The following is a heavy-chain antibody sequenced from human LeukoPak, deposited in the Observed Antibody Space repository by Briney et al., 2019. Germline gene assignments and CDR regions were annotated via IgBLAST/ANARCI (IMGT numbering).Heavy chain of an antibody. V-gene: IGHV3-23*01. CDR1: GFIFSSYG. Sequence: GGSLRLSCVASGFIFSSYGMSWVRQAPGKGLEWVSAISGSGGSTYYADSVKGRFTISRDNSKNTLYLQMNSLRAEDTAVYYCAKSNGYGLVDIWGQGTMVTVSS. CDR3: AKSNGYGLVDI. CDR2: ISGSGGST. J-gene: IGHJ3*02. D-gene: IGHD3-10*01.